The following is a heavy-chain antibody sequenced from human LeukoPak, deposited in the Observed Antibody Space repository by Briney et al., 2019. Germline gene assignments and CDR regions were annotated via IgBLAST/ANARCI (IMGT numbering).Heavy chain of an antibody. D-gene: IGHD3-22*01. CDR1: GFTFSDYY. Sequence: GGSLRLSCAASGFTFSDYYMSWIRQAPGKGLEWVSFILSSGGAIYYADSVRGRFTISRDNAKNSLSLQMNSLRAEDTAVYYCARGGRYYDSSAYYYFDYWGQGTLATVSS. CDR3: ARGGRYYDSSAYYYFDY. V-gene: IGHV3-11*04. J-gene: IGHJ4*02. CDR2: ILSSGGAI.